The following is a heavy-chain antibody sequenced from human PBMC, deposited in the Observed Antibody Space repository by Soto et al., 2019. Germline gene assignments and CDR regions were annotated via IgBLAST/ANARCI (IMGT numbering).Heavy chain of an antibody. CDR1: GYTFTSYG. V-gene: IGHV1-18*01. CDR3: TSDRINCTSSRWGSP. CDR2: ISAYNGNT. J-gene: IGHJ5*02. D-gene: IGHD1-1*01. Sequence: QVQLVQSGAEVKKPGASVKVSCKASGYTFTSYGISWVRQAPGQGLEWMGWISAYNGNTNYAQKLKGRVTMTTDTRRTGNDVKRRTVSDGKIAAYKSTSDRINCTSSRWGSPW.